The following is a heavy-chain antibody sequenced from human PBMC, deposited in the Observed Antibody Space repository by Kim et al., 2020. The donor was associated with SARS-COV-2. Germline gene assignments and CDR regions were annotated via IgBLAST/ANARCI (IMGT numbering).Heavy chain of an antibody. V-gene: IGHV4-34*01. CDR3: ARGLGYCSSTSCYTTYYYYYYMDV. J-gene: IGHJ6*03. CDR2: INHSGST. Sequence: SETLSLTCAVYGGSFSGYYWGWIRQPPGKGLEWIGEINHSGSTNYNPSLKSRVTISVDTSKNQFSLKLSSVTAADTAVYYCARGLGYCSSTSCYTTYYYYYYMDVWGKGTTVTVSS. D-gene: IGHD2-2*02. CDR1: GGSFSGYY.